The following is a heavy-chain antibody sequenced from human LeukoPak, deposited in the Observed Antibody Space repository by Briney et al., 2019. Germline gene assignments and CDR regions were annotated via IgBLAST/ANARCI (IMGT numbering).Heavy chain of an antibody. CDR2: IIPIFGIA. CDR3: ARDPITMVRGVIITDGMDV. CDR1: GGTFSSYA. J-gene: IGHJ6*02. Sequence: GASVKVSCKASGGTFSSYAISWVRQAPGQGLEWMGRIIPIFGIANYAQKFQGRVTITADKSTSTAYMELSRLRSEDTAVYYCARDPITMVRGVIITDGMDVWGQGTTVTVSS. D-gene: IGHD3-10*01. V-gene: IGHV1-69*04.